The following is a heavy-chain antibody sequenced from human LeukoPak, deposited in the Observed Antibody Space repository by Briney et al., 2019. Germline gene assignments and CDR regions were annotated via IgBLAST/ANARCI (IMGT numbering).Heavy chain of an antibody. J-gene: IGHJ4*02. D-gene: IGHD3-16*02. V-gene: IGHV1-2*02. Sequence: ASVKVSCKASGYTFTGYYMHWVRQAPGQGLGWMGWVNPNCGGTNDAQKFQGRVTMTRDTSISTAYMELSRLRSDDTAVYYCATRGILTLGELSLGYYFDYWGQGTLVTVSS. CDR3: ATRGILTLGELSLGYYFDY. CDR1: GYTFTGYY. CDR2: VNPNCGGT.